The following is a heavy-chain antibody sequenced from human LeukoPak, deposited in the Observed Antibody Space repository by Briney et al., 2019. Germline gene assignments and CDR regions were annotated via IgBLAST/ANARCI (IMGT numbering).Heavy chain of an antibody. CDR1: GFTFSSYG. Sequence: PGGSLRPSCAASGFTFSSYGMHWVRQAPGKGLEWVAFIRYDGSNKYYADSVKGRFTISRDNSKNTLYLQMNSLRAEDTAVYYCAKDLGGSYFLIDYWGQGTLVTVSA. D-gene: IGHD1-26*01. V-gene: IGHV3-30*02. J-gene: IGHJ4*02. CDR3: AKDLGGSYFLIDY. CDR2: IRYDGSNK.